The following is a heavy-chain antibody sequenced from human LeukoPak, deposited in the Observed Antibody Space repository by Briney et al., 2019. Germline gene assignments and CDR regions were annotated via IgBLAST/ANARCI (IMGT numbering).Heavy chain of an antibody. CDR2: IIPIFGTA. Sequence: SVKVSCKASGGTFSSYAISWVRQAPGQGLEWKGGIIPIFGTANYAQKFQGRVTITADESTSTAYMELSSLRSEDTAVYYCARDLGETGSFDYWGQGTLVTVSS. D-gene: IGHD3-16*01. V-gene: IGHV1-69*13. J-gene: IGHJ4*02. CDR3: ARDLGETGSFDY. CDR1: GGTFSSYA.